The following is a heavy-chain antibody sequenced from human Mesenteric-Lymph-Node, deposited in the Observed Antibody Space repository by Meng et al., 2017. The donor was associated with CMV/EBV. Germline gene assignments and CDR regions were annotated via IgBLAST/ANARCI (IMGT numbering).Heavy chain of an antibody. CDR1: GFTFNNAW. V-gene: IGHV3-15*01. CDR3: STEWVEVTIFGAYQH. J-gene: IGHJ1*01. D-gene: IGHD3-3*01. Sequence: GESLKISCAASGFTFNNAWMTWVRQAPGKRLEWVGRIQSKTDGGTTDYAAPVKGRFTISRDDSKNTLYLQMNSLKTEDTAVYYCSTEWVEVTIFGAYQHWGQGTLVTVSS. CDR2: IQSKTDGGTT.